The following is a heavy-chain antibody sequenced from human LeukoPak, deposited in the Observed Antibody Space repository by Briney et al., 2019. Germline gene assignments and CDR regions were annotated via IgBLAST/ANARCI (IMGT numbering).Heavy chain of an antibody. D-gene: IGHD4-23*01. CDR2: IIPIFGTA. CDR3: ARDHDYGGNLDY. CDR1: GGTFSSYD. Sequence: SVKVSCKASGGTFSSYDISWVLQAPGQGLEWMGRIIPIFGTANYAQKFQGRVTITTDESTGTAYMELSSLRSEDTAVYYCARDHDYGGNLDYWGQGTLVTVSS. V-gene: IGHV1-69*05. J-gene: IGHJ4*02.